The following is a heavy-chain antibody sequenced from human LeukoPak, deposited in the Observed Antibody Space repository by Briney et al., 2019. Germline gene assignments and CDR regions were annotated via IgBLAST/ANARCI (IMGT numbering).Heavy chain of an antibody. J-gene: IGHJ1*01. V-gene: IGHV3-7*01. Sequence: HPGGSLRLSCAASGFTFSSYWMSWVRQAPGKGLEWVANIKQDGSEKYYVDSVKGRFTISRDNAKNSVYLQMNSLRAEDTAVYYCARTYGSGSYSGFAFWGLGTLVTVSS. CDR2: IKQDGSEK. CDR1: GFTFSSYW. CDR3: ARTYGSGSYSGFAF. D-gene: IGHD3-10*01.